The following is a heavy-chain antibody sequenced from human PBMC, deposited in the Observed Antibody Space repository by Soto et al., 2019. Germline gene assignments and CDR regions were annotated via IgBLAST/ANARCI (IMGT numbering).Heavy chain of an antibody. CDR3: ARVRSSGWYGVDYYGMDV. D-gene: IGHD6-19*01. Sequence: ASVKVSCKASGGTFSSYTISWVRQAPGQGLEWMGRIIPILGIANYAQKFQGRVTITADKSTSTAYMGLSSLRSEDTAVYYCARVRSSGWYGVDYYGMDVWGQGTTVTVSS. CDR2: IIPILGIA. V-gene: IGHV1-69*02. CDR1: GGTFSSYT. J-gene: IGHJ6*02.